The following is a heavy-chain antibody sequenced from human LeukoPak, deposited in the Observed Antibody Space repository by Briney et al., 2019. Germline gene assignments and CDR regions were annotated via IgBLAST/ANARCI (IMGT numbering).Heavy chain of an antibody. V-gene: IGHV1-46*01. J-gene: IGHJ5*02. CDR2: INPSGSRT. D-gene: IGHD6-13*01. CDR1: GYTFTDYY. Sequence: GASVKVSCKASGYTFTDYYMHWVRQAPGRGLEWVGLINPSGSRTICAQKFQGRVTMTRDTSTSTDYMELSSLTSEDTAVYYCARDGSSSWYFWFDPWGQGTLVTVSS. CDR3: ARDGSSSWYFWFDP.